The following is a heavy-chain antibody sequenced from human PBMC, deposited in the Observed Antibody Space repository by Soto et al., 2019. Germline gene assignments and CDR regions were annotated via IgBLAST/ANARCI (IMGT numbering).Heavy chain of an antibody. CDR1: GFTLRTYA. D-gene: IGHD3-9*01. J-gene: IGHJ5*02. CDR2: ISSNGGST. V-gene: IGHV3-64*01. CDR3: ARSKLRYVSLGGSET. Sequence: EESLSLSCAASGFTLRTYAIHWVRRAPGKGLEYVSAISSNGGSTYYANSVKGRFTISRDNSKNTLYLQMGSLRAEDMVVYYCARSKLRYVSLGGSETWGQGTLVIVSS.